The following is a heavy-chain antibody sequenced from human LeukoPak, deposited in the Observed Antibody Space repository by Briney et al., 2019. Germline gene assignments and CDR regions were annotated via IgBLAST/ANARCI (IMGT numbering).Heavy chain of an antibody. J-gene: IGHJ5*02. CDR1: GFTFSDYY. V-gene: IGHV3-11*01. CDR2: ISSSGSTI. Sequence: GGSLRLSCAASGFTFSDYYMSWIRQAPGKGLEWVSYISSSGSTIYYADSVKGRFTISRDNAKNSLYLQTNSLRAEDTAVYYCARDYSSGWYGWFDPWGQGTLVTVSS. CDR3: ARDYSSGWYGWFDP. D-gene: IGHD6-19*01.